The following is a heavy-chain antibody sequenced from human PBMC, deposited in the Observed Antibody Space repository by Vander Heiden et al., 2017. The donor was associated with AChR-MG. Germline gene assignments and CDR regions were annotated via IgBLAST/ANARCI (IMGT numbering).Heavy chain of an antibody. CDR1: GGSISSSSYY. V-gene: IGHV4-39*01. CDR2: IYYSGST. J-gene: IGHJ4*02. D-gene: IGHD2-2*02. CDR3: ARLRYRLSGPVDY. Sequence: QLQLQESGPGLVKPSETLSLTCTVSGGSISSSSYYWGWIRQPPGKGLEWIGSIYYSGSTYYNPSLKSRVTISVDTSKNQFSLKLSSVTAADTAVYYCARLRYRLSGPVDYWGQGTLVTVSS.